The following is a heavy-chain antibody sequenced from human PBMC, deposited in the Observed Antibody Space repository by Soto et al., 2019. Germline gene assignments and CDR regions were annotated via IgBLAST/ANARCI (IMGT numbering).Heavy chain of an antibody. D-gene: IGHD3-16*02. V-gene: IGHV4-34*01. Sequence: QVQLQQWGAGLLKPSETLSLTCAVYGGSFSGYYWSWIRQPPGKGLEWIGEINHSGSTNYNPSLKSRVTISVDTSKNQFSLKLSSVTAADTAVYYCARGGRYDYVWGSYRSTPFDYWGQGTLVTVSS. CDR1: GGSFSGYY. CDR3: ARGGRYDYVWGSYRSTPFDY. J-gene: IGHJ4*02. CDR2: INHSGST.